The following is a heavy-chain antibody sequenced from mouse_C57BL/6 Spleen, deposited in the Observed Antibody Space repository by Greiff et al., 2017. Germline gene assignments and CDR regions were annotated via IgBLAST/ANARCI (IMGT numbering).Heavy chain of an antibody. D-gene: IGHD2-4*01. CDR1: GFSLTSYG. J-gene: IGHJ4*01. Sequence: QVQLQQSGPGLVQPSQSLSITCTVSGFSLTSYGVHWVRQSPGKGLEWLGVIWRGGSTDYNAAFMSRLSITKDNSKSQVFFKMNSLQADDTAIYYCAKSGHGDYDVNYAMDYWGQGTSVTVSS. V-gene: IGHV2-5*01. CDR2: IWRGGST. CDR3: AKSGHGDYDVNYAMDY.